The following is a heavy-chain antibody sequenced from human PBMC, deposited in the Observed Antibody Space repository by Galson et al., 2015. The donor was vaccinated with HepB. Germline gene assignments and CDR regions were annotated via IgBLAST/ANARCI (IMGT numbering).Heavy chain of an antibody. V-gene: IGHV6-1*01. Sequence: CAISGDSVSSNSAAWNWIRQSPSRGLEWLGRTYYRSKWYNDYAVSVKSRITINPDTSKNQFSLQLNSVTPEDTAVYYCAREGFNFDRLWPFYYWGQGTLVTVSS. CDR1: GDSVSSNSAA. D-gene: IGHD3-9*01. CDR3: AREGFNFDRLWPFYY. CDR2: TYYRSKWYN. J-gene: IGHJ4*02.